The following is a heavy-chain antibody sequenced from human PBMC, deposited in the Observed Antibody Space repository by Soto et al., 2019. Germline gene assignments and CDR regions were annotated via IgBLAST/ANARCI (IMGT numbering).Heavy chain of an antibody. J-gene: IGHJ4*02. D-gene: IGHD6-13*01. Sequence: ASVKVSCKASGYTFTSYGISWVRQAPGKGLEWMGGFDPEDGETIYAQKFQGRVTMTEDTSTDTAYMELSSLRSEDTAVYYCATERRHGYSSSWYSDYWGQGTLVTVSS. CDR1: GYTFTSYG. V-gene: IGHV1-24*01. CDR3: ATERRHGYSSSWYSDY. CDR2: FDPEDGET.